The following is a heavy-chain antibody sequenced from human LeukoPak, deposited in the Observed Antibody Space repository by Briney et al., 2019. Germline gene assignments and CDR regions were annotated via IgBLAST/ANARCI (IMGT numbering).Heavy chain of an antibody. J-gene: IGHJ5*02. CDR2: IYYSGST. V-gene: IGHV4-39*07. Sequence: PSETLSLTCTVSGGSISSSSYYWGWIRQPPGKELEWIGSIYYSGSTYYNPSLKSRVTISVDTSKNQFSLKLSSVTAADTAVYYCARGGRYCSSTSCLQRSFDPWGQGTLVTASS. CDR3: ARGGRYCSSTSCLQRSFDP. D-gene: IGHD2-2*01. CDR1: GGSISSSSYY.